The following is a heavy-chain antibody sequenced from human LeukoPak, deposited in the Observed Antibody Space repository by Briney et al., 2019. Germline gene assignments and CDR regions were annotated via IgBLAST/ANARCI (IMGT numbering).Heavy chain of an antibody. CDR2: IKSKTDGGTT. CDR3: ARDQGGYYSL. J-gene: IGHJ4*02. D-gene: IGHD3-22*01. CDR1: GFTFSNAW. V-gene: IGHV3-15*05. Sequence: GGSLRLSCAASGFTFSNAWMSWVRQAPGKGLEWVGRIKSKTDGGTTDYAAPVKGRFTISRDNAKNTLYLQMNSLRAEDTAVYYYARDQGGYYSLWGQGTLVTVSS.